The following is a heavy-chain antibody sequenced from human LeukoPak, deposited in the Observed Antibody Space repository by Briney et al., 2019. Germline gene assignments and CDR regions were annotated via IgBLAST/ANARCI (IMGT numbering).Heavy chain of an antibody. Sequence: SQTLSLTCTVSGGSISSGSYYWSWIRQPAGKGLEWIGRIYTSGSTNYNPSLKSRVTISVDTSKYQFSLKLSSVTAADTAVYYCARAYDFWSPLGYWGQGTLVTVSS. J-gene: IGHJ4*02. D-gene: IGHD3-3*01. CDR2: IYTSGST. CDR1: GGSISSGSYY. V-gene: IGHV4-61*02. CDR3: ARAYDFWSPLGY.